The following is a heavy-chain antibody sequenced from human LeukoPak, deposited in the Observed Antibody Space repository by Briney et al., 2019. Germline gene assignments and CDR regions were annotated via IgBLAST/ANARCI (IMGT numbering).Heavy chain of an antibody. V-gene: IGHV3-66*01. CDR2: IYSGSST. CDR1: GFTVSTNF. CDR3: ARIKRENIAAAGTVDS. Sequence: GGSLRFSCAASGFTVSTNFMSWVRQAPGKGLEWVSVIYSGSSTYYADSVKGRFTISRDNSKNTLYLQMNSLRAEDTAVYYCARIKRENIAAAGTVDSWGQGTLVTVSS. J-gene: IGHJ4*02. D-gene: IGHD6-13*01.